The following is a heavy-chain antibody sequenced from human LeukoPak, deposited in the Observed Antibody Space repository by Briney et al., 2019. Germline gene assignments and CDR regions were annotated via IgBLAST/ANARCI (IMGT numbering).Heavy chain of an antibody. CDR3: ARAGNYYGSGNDY. Sequence: PSETLSLTCAVSGGSISSSNWWSWVRQPPGKGLEWIGEIYHSGSTNYNPSLKSRVTISVDTSKNQFSLKLSSVTAADTAVYYCARAGNYYGSGNDYWGQGTLVTVSS. J-gene: IGHJ4*02. CDR1: GGSISSSNW. D-gene: IGHD3-10*01. V-gene: IGHV4-4*02. CDR2: IYHSGST.